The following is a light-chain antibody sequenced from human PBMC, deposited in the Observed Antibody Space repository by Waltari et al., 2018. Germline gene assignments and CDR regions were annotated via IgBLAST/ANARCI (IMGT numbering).Light chain of an antibody. CDR2: DFN. CDR1: SSDVCAYDF. J-gene: IGLJ1*01. CDR3: CSSAGDYFYV. V-gene: IGLV2-11*01. Sequence: QSALTQPRSVSGSPGQSVTISCTGTSSDVCAYDFVSWFQQYPGKSPKVIIYDFNKRPSGVPHRFSGSKSGNTASLTISGLRTEDEADYYCCSSAGDYFYVFGTGTKVTVL.